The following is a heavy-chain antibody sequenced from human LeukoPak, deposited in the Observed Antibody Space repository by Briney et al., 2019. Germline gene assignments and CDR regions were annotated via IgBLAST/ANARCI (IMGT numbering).Heavy chain of an antibody. D-gene: IGHD3-3*01. CDR1: GGTFSSYA. CDR3: ARVRRIYDFWSGYYQPPFWYYGMDV. Sequence: GASVNVSCKASGGTFSSYAISWVRQAPGQGLEWMGGIIPIFGTANYAQKFQGRVTITADESTSTAYMELSSLRSEDTAVYYCARVRRIYDFWSGYYQPPFWYYGMDVWGQGTTVTVSS. V-gene: IGHV1-69*01. J-gene: IGHJ6*02. CDR2: IIPIFGTA.